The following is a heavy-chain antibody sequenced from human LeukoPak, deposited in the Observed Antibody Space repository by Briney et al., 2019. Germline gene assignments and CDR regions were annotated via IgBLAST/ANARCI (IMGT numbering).Heavy chain of an antibody. Sequence: SETLSLTCTVSGGSISSSSYYWGWIRQPPGKGLEWIGSFYYSGSTNYNPSLKSRVTISVDTSKNQFSLKLSSVTAADTAVYYCARLGYSSGWQNDYWGQGTLVTVSS. CDR3: ARLGYSSGWQNDY. CDR2: FYYSGST. V-gene: IGHV4-39*07. CDR1: GGSISSSSYY. J-gene: IGHJ4*02. D-gene: IGHD6-19*01.